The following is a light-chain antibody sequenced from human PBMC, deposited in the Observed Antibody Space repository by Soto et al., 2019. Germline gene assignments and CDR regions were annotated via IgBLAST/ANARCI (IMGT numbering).Light chain of an antibody. CDR3: QQYGSSPPLT. J-gene: IGKJ4*01. CDR1: QSVSSSY. V-gene: IGKV3-20*01. CDR2: GVS. Sequence: EIVLTQSPGTLSLSPGEGATLPCRASQSVSSSYLAWYQQKPGQAPRLLIYGVSGRATGIPDRFSGSGSGTDFTLTISRLEPEDFAVYYCQQYGSSPPLTFGGGTKVEIK.